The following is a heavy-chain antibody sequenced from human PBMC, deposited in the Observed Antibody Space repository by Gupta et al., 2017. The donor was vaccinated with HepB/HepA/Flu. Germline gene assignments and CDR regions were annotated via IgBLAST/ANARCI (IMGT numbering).Heavy chain of an antibody. J-gene: IGHJ4*02. D-gene: IGHD4-17*01. Sequence: QLQLQESGPGLVKPSETLSLTCTVSGGSINKSSSYWGWIRQSPGKGQEWIGSIYYSGNTYYNPSLKSRVTISVDTSKNQFSLKLTSVTAADTAVYYCLRPDYGDFLFGFDNWGQGILVTVSS. V-gene: IGHV4-39*01. CDR2: IYYSGNT. CDR3: LRPDYGDFLFGFDN. CDR1: GGSINKSSSY.